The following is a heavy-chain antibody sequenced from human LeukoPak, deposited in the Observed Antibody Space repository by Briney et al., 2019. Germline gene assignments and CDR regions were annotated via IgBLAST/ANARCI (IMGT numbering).Heavy chain of an antibody. CDR2: IIPIFGTA. J-gene: IGHJ4*02. CDR3: ARAARDSSGYFSYFDY. V-gene: IGHV1-69*06. CDR1: GGTFSSYA. Sequence: VASVKVSCKASGGTFSSYAISWVRQAPGQGLEWMGGIIPIFGTANYAQKFQGRVTITADKSTSTAYMELSSLRSEDTAVYYCARAARDSSGYFSYFDYWGQGTLVTVSS. D-gene: IGHD3-22*01.